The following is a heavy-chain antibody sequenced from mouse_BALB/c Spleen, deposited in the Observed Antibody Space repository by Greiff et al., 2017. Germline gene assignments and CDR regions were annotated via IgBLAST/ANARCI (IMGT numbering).Heavy chain of an antibody. D-gene: IGHD1-1*02. CDR2: IYPGNVNT. Sequence: VQRVESGPELVKPGASVRISCKASGYTFTSYYIHWVKQRPGQGLEWIGWIYPGNVNTKYNEKFKGKATLTADKSSSTAYMQLSSLTSEDSAVYFCARSGGNPSYWYFDVWGAGTTVTVSS. CDR1: GYTFTSYY. V-gene: IGHV1S56*01. CDR3: ARSGGNPSYWYFDV. J-gene: IGHJ1*01.